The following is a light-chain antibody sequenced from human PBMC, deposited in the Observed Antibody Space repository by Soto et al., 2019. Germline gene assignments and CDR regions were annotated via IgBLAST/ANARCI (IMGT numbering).Light chain of an antibody. Sequence: QSALAQPASVSGSPGQSITISCTGTSSDVGSYNLCSWYRQDPGKAPKLIIYEDNKRRSGVSNRFSGSKSGNTAYLTISGLQAEDEADYHCWSYAGDSTWVFGGGTKLTVL. J-gene: IGLJ2*01. V-gene: IGLV2-23*01. CDR3: WSYAGDSTWV. CDR1: SSDVGSYNL. CDR2: EDN.